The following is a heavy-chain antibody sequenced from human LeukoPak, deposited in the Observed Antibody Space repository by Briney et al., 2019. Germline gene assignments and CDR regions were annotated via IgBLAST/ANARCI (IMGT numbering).Heavy chain of an antibody. D-gene: IGHD2-8*01. Sequence: GGSLRLSCAASGFTFSVYEMNWVRQAQGKGPEWVSYISASGSTEKYADSVKGRFTISRDNAKSSLYLQMNSLRVEDTAAYYCARGRGNDIWGQGTLVAVSS. CDR3: ARGRGNDI. J-gene: IGHJ4*02. CDR2: ISASGSTE. CDR1: GFTFSVYE. V-gene: IGHV3-48*03.